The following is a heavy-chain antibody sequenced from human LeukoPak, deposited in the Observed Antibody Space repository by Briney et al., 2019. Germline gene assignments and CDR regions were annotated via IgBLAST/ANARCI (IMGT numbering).Heavy chain of an antibody. Sequence: GGSLRLSCAASGFTFSSYSMNWVRQAPGKGLEWVSYISSSSSTIYYADSVKGRFTISRDNGKNSLYLQMNSLRAEDTAVYYCARDGVDSGYAENDYWGQGTLVTVSS. D-gene: IGHD5-12*01. CDR2: ISSSSSTI. CDR3: ARDGVDSGYAENDY. J-gene: IGHJ4*02. V-gene: IGHV3-48*01. CDR1: GFTFSSYS.